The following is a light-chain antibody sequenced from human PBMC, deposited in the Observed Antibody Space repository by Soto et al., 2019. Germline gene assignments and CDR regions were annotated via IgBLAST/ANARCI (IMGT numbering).Light chain of an antibody. CDR1: PSVTNF. CDR3: QQRSNWPPLT. V-gene: IGKV3-11*01. Sequence: EIVFTQSPATLSLSPVEGATLSCRASPSVTNFLAWYQQKPGQAPRLLMYGASNRATGIPARFSGSGSGTDFTLTISSLEPEDFAVYYCQQRSNWPPLTFGGGTKVDIK. CDR2: GAS. J-gene: IGKJ4*01.